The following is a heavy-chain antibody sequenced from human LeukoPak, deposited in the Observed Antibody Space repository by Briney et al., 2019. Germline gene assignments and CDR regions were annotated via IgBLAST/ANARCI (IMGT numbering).Heavy chain of an antibody. J-gene: IGHJ4*02. Sequence: GGSLRLSCAASGFTFSTYALSWVRQAPGKGLEWVSAIGVSGGTTYYADSVKGRFTISRDKSKNTLYLQMNSLRAEDTAVYYCAKAGDITMVRGVLDYWGQGTLVTVSS. CDR1: GFTFSTYA. D-gene: IGHD3-10*01. CDR2: IGVSGGTT. CDR3: AKAGDITMVRGVLDY. V-gene: IGHV3-23*01.